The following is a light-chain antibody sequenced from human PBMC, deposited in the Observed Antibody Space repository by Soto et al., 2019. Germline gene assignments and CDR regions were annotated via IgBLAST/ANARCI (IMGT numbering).Light chain of an antibody. Sequence: QSALTQPASVSGSPGQSITISCTGTSSDVGGYNYVSWYQQHPGKAPNLIVYDVSNRPSEVSNRFSGSKSGNTASLTISGIQAEDEADYYCSSYTSSSTRVFGTGTKLTVL. CDR1: SSDVGGYNY. CDR3: SSYTSSSTRV. V-gene: IGLV2-14*01. J-gene: IGLJ1*01. CDR2: DVS.